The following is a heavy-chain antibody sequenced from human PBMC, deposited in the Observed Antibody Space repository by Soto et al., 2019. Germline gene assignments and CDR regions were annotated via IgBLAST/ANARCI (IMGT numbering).Heavy chain of an antibody. V-gene: IGHV4-39*01. CDR2: VYYSGTT. J-gene: IGHJ4*02. D-gene: IGHD6-13*01. Sequence: SETLSLTCTVSGGSISSSTYYWGWIRQPPGKGLEWIGSVYYSGTTYYNPSLKSRITISVDTSKNQFSLKLSSVTAADTAVYYCARFRTVLVAAAGTYYFDYWGQGTLVTVS. CDR3: ARFRTVLVAAAGTYYFDY. CDR1: GGSISSSTYY.